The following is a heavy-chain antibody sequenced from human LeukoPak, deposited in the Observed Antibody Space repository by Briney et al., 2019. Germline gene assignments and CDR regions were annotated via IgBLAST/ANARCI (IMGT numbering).Heavy chain of an antibody. V-gene: IGHV5-51*01. J-gene: IGHJ6*02. D-gene: IGHD6-13*01. CDR1: GYSFTSYW. Sequence: GESLKISCKGSGYSFTSYWIGWVRQMPGKGLEWMGIIYPGDSDTRYSPSFQGQVTISADKSISTAYLQWSSLKASDTAMYYCARTRIIAAAGTARDYYCYYGMDVWGQGTTVTVSS. CDR3: ARTRIIAAAGTARDYYCYYGMDV. CDR2: IYPGDSDT.